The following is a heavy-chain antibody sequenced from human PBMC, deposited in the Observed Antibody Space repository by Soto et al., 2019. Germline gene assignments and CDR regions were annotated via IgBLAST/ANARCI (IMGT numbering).Heavy chain of an antibody. V-gene: IGHV4-4*02. D-gene: IGHD3-3*01. CDR2: IYHSGST. Sequence: SETLSLTCAVSGGSFTSNNWWTWVRQPPGQGLEWIGEIYHSGSTNYNPSLKSRVTISVDKSKNQFSLKLSSVTAADTAVYYCARLRYDFWSGYYIYYFDYWGQGTLVTVSS. CDR1: GGSFTSNNW. CDR3: ARLRYDFWSGYYIYYFDY. J-gene: IGHJ4*02.